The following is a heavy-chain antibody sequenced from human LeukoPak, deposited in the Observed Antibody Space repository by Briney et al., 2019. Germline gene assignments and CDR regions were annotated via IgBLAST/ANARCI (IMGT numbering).Heavy chain of an antibody. CDR3: ARGKIAAAGTLYYFDY. CDR1: GGSISSYY. J-gene: IGHJ4*02. Sequence: SETLSLTCTVSGGSISSYYWSWIRQPPGKGQEWIGYIYYSGSTNYNPSLKSRVTISVDTSKNQFSLKLSSVTAADTAVYYCARGKIAAAGTLYYFDYWGQGTLVTVSS. CDR2: IYYSGST. V-gene: IGHV4-59*01. D-gene: IGHD6-13*01.